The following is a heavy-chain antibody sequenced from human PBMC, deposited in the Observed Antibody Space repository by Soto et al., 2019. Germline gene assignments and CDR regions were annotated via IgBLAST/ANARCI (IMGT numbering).Heavy chain of an antibody. CDR2: IYYSGST. CDR3: ARDGAAAGDVDY. CDR1: GGSISSGGYY. V-gene: IGHV4-31*03. J-gene: IGHJ4*02. Sequence: QVQLQESGPGLVKPSQTLSLTCTVSGGSISSGGYYWSWIRQHPGKGLEWIGYIYYSGSTYYNPSLKSRVTTSVDTSKNQFSLKLSSVTAADTAVYYCARDGAAAGDVDYWGQGTLVTVSS. D-gene: IGHD6-13*01.